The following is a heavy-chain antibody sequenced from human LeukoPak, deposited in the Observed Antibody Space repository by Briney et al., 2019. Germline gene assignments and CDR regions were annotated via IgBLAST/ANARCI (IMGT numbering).Heavy chain of an antibody. Sequence: WASVKVSFKASGGTFISYAISWVRQAPGQGLEWMGRINPNTGGTHYAEKFQDRVTMTRDTSISTVYMELSRLRSDDTAVYSCARDSRLNSDNRGFYNYYMDVWGKGTTVTVSS. J-gene: IGHJ6*03. V-gene: IGHV1-2*02. D-gene: IGHD3-22*01. CDR2: INPNTGGT. CDR3: ARDSRLNSDNRGFYNYYMDV. CDR1: GGTFISYA.